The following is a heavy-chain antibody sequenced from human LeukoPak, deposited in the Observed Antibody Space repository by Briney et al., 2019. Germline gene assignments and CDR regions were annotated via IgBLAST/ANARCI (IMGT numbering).Heavy chain of an antibody. Sequence: PGGSLRLSCAASGIIFSSDAMTWVRQAPGKGLEWVSSINGGTTLYAASVEGRFTISRDNSKNTLFLQMNSLRAEDTAVYYCAKELVGTSPRGWFDPWGQGTLVTVSS. J-gene: IGHJ5*02. V-gene: IGHV3-23*01. CDR3: AKELVGTSPRGWFDP. D-gene: IGHD1-26*01. CDR1: GIIFSSDA. CDR2: INGGTT.